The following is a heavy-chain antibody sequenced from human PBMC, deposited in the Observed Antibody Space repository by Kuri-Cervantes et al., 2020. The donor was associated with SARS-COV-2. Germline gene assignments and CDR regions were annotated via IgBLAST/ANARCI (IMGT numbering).Heavy chain of an antibody. V-gene: IGHV1-18*01. J-gene: IGHJ5*02. CDR3: ARDVGPYCTSSSCFRGKWVDP. Sequence: ASVKVSCKASGYTFNNYGINWVRQAPGQGLEWMGWISVYNGYTKFAQKFQGRVTMTTDTSTSTAYMELRSLKSDDTAVYYCARDVGPYCTSSSCFRGKWVDPWGQGTLVTVSS. CDR2: ISVYNGYT. D-gene: IGHD2-2*01. CDR1: GYTFNNYG.